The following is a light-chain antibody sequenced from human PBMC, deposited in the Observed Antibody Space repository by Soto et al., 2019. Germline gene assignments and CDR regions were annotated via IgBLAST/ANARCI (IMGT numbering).Light chain of an antibody. CDR3: SSYTTSSSYV. J-gene: IGLJ1*01. CDR2: EAS. CDR1: STDFVSYNR. V-gene: IGLV2-18*02. Sequence: QSALTQPPSVSGSPGQSVTISCTGTSTDFVSYNRVSWYQQPPDTAPKLMIYEASNRPSGVPDRFSGSKSGNTASLTISGLQAADEADYYCSSYTTSSSYVFGTGTKVTVL.